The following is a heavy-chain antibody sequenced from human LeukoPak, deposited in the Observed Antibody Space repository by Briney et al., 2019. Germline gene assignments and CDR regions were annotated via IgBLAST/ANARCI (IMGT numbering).Heavy chain of an antibody. V-gene: IGHV3-30*02. CDR3: AKVAQKGWQLERNTYDY. CDR1: GFTFSSYG. Sequence: PGGSLRLSCAASGFTFSSYGMHWVRQAPGKGLEWVAFIRYDGSNKYYADSVKGRFTISRDNSKNTLYLQMNSLRAEDTAVYYCAKVAQKGWQLERNTYDYWGQGTLVTVSS. J-gene: IGHJ4*02. D-gene: IGHD1-1*01. CDR2: IRYDGSNK.